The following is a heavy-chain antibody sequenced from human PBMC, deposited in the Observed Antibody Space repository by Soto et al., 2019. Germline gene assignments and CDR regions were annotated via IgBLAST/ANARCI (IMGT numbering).Heavy chain of an antibody. V-gene: IGHV1-18*03. CDR2: ISVYNGNT. CDR3: ARVRSAADNWFDP. Sequence: QVQLVQSGAEVKKPGASVKVSCKASGYTFSTYGISWVRQAPGQGLEWMGWISVYNGNTNYAQNLQGRVTMTTDTSTSTAYMDLRTLRSDDMAVYYCARVRSAADNWFDPWGQGTLVTVSS. CDR1: GYTFSTYG. J-gene: IGHJ5*02. D-gene: IGHD6-13*01.